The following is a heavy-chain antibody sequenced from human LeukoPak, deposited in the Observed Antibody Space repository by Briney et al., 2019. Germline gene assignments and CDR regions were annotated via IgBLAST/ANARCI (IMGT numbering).Heavy chain of an antibody. CDR3: AKGLYYDSSGYYGGYFDY. J-gene: IGHJ4*02. Sequence: GGSLRLSCAASGFTFSSYAMSWVRQAPGKGLEWVSAISGSGGSTYYADSVKGRFTISRDNSKNTLYLQMNSLRAEDTAVYYCAKGLYYDSSGYYGGYFDYWGQGTLVTVSS. CDR2: ISGSGGST. D-gene: IGHD3-22*01. CDR1: GFTFSSYA. V-gene: IGHV3-23*01.